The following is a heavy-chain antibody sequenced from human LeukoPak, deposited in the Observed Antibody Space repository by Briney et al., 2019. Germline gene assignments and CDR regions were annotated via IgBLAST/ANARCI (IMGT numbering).Heavy chain of an antibody. D-gene: IGHD2-2*02. CDR3: ASTYCISTTCYSFAY. Sequence: PGGFLRLSCAASGFTFSSYGVHWVRQAPGKGLEWVAVISYDGSNKYYADSVKGRFTISRDNSKNTLYLQMNSLRAEDTAVYYCASTYCISTTCYSFAYWGQGTLVTVFS. CDR2: ISYDGSNK. V-gene: IGHV3-30*03. J-gene: IGHJ4*02. CDR1: GFTFSSYG.